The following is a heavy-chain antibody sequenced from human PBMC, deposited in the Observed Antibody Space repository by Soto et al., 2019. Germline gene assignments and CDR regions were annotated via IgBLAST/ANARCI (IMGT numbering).Heavy chain of an antibody. CDR3: ARDSLLYDSSGYYIY. CDR1: GGTFSSYA. CDR2: IIPIFGTA. V-gene: IGHV1-69*06. D-gene: IGHD3-22*01. J-gene: IGHJ4*02. Sequence: VASVKVSCKASGGTFSSYAISWVRQAPGQGLEWMGGIIPIFGTANYAQKFQGRVTITADKSTSAAYMELSSLRSEDTAVYYCARDSLLYDSSGYYIYWGQGTLVTVSS.